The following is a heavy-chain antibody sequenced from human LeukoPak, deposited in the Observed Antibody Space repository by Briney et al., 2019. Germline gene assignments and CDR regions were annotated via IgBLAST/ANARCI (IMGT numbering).Heavy chain of an antibody. CDR1: GGTFSSYV. CDR3: ARVSLPSEYSGSFDY. D-gene: IGHD1-26*01. CDR2: IIPNFGPA. Sequence: SVKVSCKASGGTFSSYVFSWGRQPLGQGLGRLGGIIPNFGPANYAQKFQGRVTITADESTSTAYMELSSLRSEDTAVYYCARVSLPSEYSGSFDYWGQGTLVTVSS. V-gene: IGHV1-69*01. J-gene: IGHJ4*02.